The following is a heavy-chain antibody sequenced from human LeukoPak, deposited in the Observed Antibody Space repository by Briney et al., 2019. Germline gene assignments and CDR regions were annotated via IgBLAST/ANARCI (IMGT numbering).Heavy chain of an antibody. J-gene: IGHJ3*02. D-gene: IGHD3-22*01. CDR2: ISYDGSNK. V-gene: IGHV3-30-3*01. Sequence: GGSLRLSCAASGFTFSSYAMHWVRQAPGKGLEWVAVISYDGSNKYYADSVKGRFTISRDNSKNTLYLQMNSLGAEDTAVYYCARDKTYYYDSSGYYYSGAFDIWGQGTMVTVSS. CDR3: ARDKTYYYDSSGYYYSGAFDI. CDR1: GFTFSSYA.